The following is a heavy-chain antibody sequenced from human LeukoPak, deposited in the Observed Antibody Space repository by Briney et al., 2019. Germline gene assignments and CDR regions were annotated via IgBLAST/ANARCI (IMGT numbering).Heavy chain of an antibody. J-gene: IGHJ3*01. CDR2: IHGTSGTI. CDR1: GLTFSAYS. Sequence: GGSLRLSCAASGLTFSAYSMNWVRQAPGRGLEWVSYIHGTSGTIYYADSVKGRFTISRDNAKNSLYLHMNTLRAEDTAVYYCARCPGWYTFDLWGQGTMVAVSS. D-gene: IGHD6-19*01. CDR3: ARCPGWYTFDL. V-gene: IGHV3-48*04.